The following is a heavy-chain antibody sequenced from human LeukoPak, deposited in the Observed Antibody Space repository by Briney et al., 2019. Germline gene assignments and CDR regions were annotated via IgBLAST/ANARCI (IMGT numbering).Heavy chain of an antibody. V-gene: IGHV3-23*01. CDR2: ISGSGGST. Sequence: PGGSLRLSCAASGFTFSSYAMSWVRQAPGKGLEWVSAISGSGGSTYYADSVKGRSTISRDNSKNTLYLQMNSLRAEDTAVYYCAKDQIRTPGIAVAGAGINYYYYYGMDVWGQGTTVTVSS. D-gene: IGHD6-19*01. CDR3: AKDQIRTPGIAVAGAGINYYYYYGMDV. J-gene: IGHJ6*02. CDR1: GFTFSSYA.